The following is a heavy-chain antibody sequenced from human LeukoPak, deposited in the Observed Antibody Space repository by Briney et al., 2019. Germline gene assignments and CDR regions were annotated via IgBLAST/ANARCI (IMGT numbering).Heavy chain of an antibody. CDR2: IYYSGST. V-gene: IGHV4-39*07. CDR1: GGSISSSSYY. Sequence: SETLSLTCTVSGGSISSSSYYWGWIRQPPGKGLEWIGSIYYSGSTNYNPSLKSRVAMSVDTSKNQFSLKLSSVTAADTAVYYCARVGYCSSTSCYGMDVWGKGTTVTVSS. J-gene: IGHJ6*04. CDR3: ARVGYCSSTSCYGMDV. D-gene: IGHD2-2*01.